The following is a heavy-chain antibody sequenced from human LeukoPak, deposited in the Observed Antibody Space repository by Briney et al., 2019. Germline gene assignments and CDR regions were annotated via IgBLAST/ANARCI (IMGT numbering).Heavy chain of an antibody. V-gene: IGHV3-23*01. Sequence: GGTLRLSCAASGFPISTNGMSWVRQAPGKGLEWVSAISGSGGSTYYADSVKGRFTISRDNSKNTVYLQMNNMRVDDTAVYYCARVAGWHWFDPWGQGTLVTVSS. CDR1: GFPISTNG. D-gene: IGHD6-19*01. J-gene: IGHJ5*02. CDR3: ARVAGWHWFDP. CDR2: ISGSGGST.